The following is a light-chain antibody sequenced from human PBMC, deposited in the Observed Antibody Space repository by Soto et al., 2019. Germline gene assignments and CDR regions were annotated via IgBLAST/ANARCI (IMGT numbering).Light chain of an antibody. V-gene: IGLV1-47*02. Sequence: QSVLTQPPSASGTPGQRVTISCSGSNSNIGNHDVYWYQQLPGTAPKLLISSTHQRPSGVPDRFSGSKSGTSASLAISGLRSEDEADYFCSSWSDSLSGWVFGGGTKLTGL. CDR2: STH. CDR3: SSWSDSLSGWV. J-gene: IGLJ3*02. CDR1: NSNIGNHD.